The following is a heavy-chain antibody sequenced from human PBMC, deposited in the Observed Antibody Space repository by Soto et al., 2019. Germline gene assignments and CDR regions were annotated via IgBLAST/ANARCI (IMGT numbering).Heavy chain of an antibody. CDR3: ARYYFGSGLYFFDY. CDR1: GFSLSTSGVG. CDR2: IYWDDDR. V-gene: IGHV2-5*02. J-gene: IGHJ4*02. Sequence: QITLKESGPTLVKPTQTLTLTCTFSGFSLSTSGVGVGWIRQPPGEALEWLTLIYWDDDRRYSPSLKTRLTIPKDTSKNQVVLTMTNMDPVDTATYYCARYYFGSGLYFFDYWGQGTLVTVSS. D-gene: IGHD3-10*01.